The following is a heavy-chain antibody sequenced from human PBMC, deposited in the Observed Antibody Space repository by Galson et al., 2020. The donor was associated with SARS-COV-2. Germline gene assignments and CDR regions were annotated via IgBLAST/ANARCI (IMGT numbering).Heavy chain of an antibody. Sequence: ASVKVSCKASGYTFTSYGISWVRQAPGQGLEWMGWISAYNGNTNYAQKLQGRVTMTTDTSTSTAYMELRSLRSDDTAVYYCARAVPYYYDSSGYDNWFDPWGQGTLVTVSS. CDR3: ARAVPYYYDSSGYDNWFDP. D-gene: IGHD3-22*01. V-gene: IGHV1-18*04. CDR1: GYTFTSYG. CDR2: ISAYNGNT. J-gene: IGHJ5*02.